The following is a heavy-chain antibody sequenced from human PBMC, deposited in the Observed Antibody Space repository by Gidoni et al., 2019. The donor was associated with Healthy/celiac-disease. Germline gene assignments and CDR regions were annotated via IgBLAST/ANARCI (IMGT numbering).Heavy chain of an antibody. D-gene: IGHD2-2*01. J-gene: IGHJ4*02. CDR3: ARGAIVLVPAAPPPFDY. V-gene: IGHV1-2*02. CDR1: GYTFTGYY. CDR2: INPNSGGT. Sequence: QVQLVQSGAEVKKPGASVKVSCKASGYTFTGYYMHWVRQAPGQGLEWMGWINPNSGGTNYAQKFQGRVTMTRDTSISTAYMELSRLRSDDTAVYYCARGAIVLVPAAPPPFDYWGQGTLVTVSS.